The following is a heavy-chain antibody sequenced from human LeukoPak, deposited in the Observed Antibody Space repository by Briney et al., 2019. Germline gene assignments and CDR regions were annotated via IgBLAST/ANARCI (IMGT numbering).Heavy chain of an antibody. CDR2: ISFDGTNK. J-gene: IGHJ4*02. Sequence: GGSLRLSCAASGFTFSSYGMHWVRPAPGKGLGGVAVISFDGTNKYYADSVKGRFTISRDNSKNTLYLQMNSLRAEDTAVYYCARVGSGRTIDYWGQGTLVTVSS. D-gene: IGHD6-19*01. V-gene: IGHV3-30*19. CDR1: GFTFSSYG. CDR3: ARVGSGRTIDY.